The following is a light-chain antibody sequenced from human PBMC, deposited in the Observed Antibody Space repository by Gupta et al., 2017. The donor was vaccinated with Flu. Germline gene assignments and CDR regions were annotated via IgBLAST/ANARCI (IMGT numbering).Light chain of an antibody. CDR1: QSIYGY. V-gene: IGKV1-39*01. Sequence: DIQMTQSPSSLSASVGDRVTITCRASQSIYGYLNWYQHKPGKAPKLLIYGASSLQSGVPSRFSGSGTATDFTLTSSRLQLEDFANYYWQQGYSALSFGGGTKLQIK. CDR2: GAS. J-gene: IGKJ4*01. CDR3: QQGYSALS.